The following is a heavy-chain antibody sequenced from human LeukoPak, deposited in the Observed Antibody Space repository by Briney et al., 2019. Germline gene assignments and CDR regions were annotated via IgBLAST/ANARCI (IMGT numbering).Heavy chain of an antibody. CDR1: GYTFTGYY. CDR3: ARDSWELHAFDI. CDR2: INPNSGGT. V-gene: IGHV1-2*02. D-gene: IGHD1-26*01. Sequence: GASVNVSCKASGYTFTGYYMHWVRQAPGQGLEWMGWINPNSGGTNYAQKFQGRVTMTRDTFISTAYMELSRLRSDDTAMYYCARDSWELHAFDIWGQGTMVTVSS. J-gene: IGHJ3*02.